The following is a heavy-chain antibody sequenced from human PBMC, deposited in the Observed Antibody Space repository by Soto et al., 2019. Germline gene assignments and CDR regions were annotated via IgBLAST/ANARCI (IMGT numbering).Heavy chain of an antibody. CDR1: GFSLSTSGVG. J-gene: IGHJ4*02. CDR3: AHRRGYDILTGSGPYFDS. V-gene: IGHV2-5*02. CDR2: IYWGDDK. D-gene: IGHD3-9*01. Sequence: SGPTLVNPTQTLTLTCTFSGFSLSTSGVGVGWIRQPPGKALEWLALIYWGDDKRYSPSLKSRLTITKDTSKNQVVLTMTNMDPVDTATYYCAHRRGYDILTGSGPYFDSWGQGTLLTVSS.